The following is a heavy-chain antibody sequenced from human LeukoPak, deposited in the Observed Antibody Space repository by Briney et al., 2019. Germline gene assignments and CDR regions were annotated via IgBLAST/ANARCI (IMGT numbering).Heavy chain of an antibody. CDR1: GFAVGSNY. J-gene: IGHJ5*02. Sequence: PGGSLRLSCAASGFAVGSNYVTWVRQAPGKGLEWVSAIYRDDRTFYANSVQGRFTISRDNAKNAVYLQMNSLRPEDTAVYYCARGFDTSGYYGWFDPWGQGTLVTVSS. CDR2: IYRDDRT. CDR3: ARGFDTSGYYGWFDP. D-gene: IGHD3-22*01. V-gene: IGHV3-66*02.